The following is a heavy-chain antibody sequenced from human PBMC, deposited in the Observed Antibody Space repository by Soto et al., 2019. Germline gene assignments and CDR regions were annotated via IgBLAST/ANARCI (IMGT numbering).Heavy chain of an antibody. Sequence: SETLSLPCTFSVVSVSSGSYYCSWSRQPPWKGLEWIGYIDNSGSTNYNPSLKSRVTISVDTSKNHFSLRRSSVTAADTAVYYCAKERHSRSYYLEYCARRTQVTVSS. D-gene: IGHD3-10*01. CDR3: AKERHSRSYYLEY. CDR2: IDNSGST. CDR1: VVSVSSGSYY. J-gene: IGHJ4*02. V-gene: IGHV4-61*03.